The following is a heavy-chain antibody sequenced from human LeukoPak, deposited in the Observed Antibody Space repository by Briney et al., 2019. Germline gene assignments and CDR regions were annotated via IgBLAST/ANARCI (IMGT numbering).Heavy chain of an antibody. V-gene: IGHV5-51*01. CDR1: GYSFTCYW. Sequence: GESLKISCKGSGYSFTCYWIGWVRQMPGKGLEWMGIIYPGDSDTRYSPSFQGQVTISADKSISTAYLQWSSLKASDTAMYYCARRHHCSSTSRYPYNWFDPWGQGTLVTVSS. D-gene: IGHD2-2*01. CDR2: IYPGDSDT. CDR3: ARRHHCSSTSRYPYNWFDP. J-gene: IGHJ5*02.